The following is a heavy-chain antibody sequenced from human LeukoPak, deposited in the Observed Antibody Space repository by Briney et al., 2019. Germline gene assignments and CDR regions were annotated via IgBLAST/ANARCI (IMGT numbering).Heavy chain of an antibody. Sequence: GGSLRLSCAASGFTLDDYAMHWVRQAPGKGLEWVSGISWNSGSIGYADSVKGRFTISRDNSKNTLYLQMNSLRAEDTAVYYCARDYDSSGYSRLHFDYWGQGTLVTVSS. J-gene: IGHJ4*02. CDR2: ISWNSGSI. V-gene: IGHV3-9*01. CDR3: ARDYDSSGYSRLHFDY. D-gene: IGHD3-22*01. CDR1: GFTLDDYA.